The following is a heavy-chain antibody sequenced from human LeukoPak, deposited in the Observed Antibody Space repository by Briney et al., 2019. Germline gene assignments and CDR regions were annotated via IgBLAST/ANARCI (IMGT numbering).Heavy chain of an antibody. Sequence: PSETLSLTCTVSGDSISRYYWSWIRQPPGKRLEWIGYIYYSGSTNYNPSLKNRVTMSVDTSENQFSLKLSSVTAADTAVYYCASGAMPYYWGQGALVTVSS. D-gene: IGHD2-2*01. CDR2: IYYSGST. CDR1: GDSISRYY. J-gene: IGHJ4*02. CDR3: ASGAMPYY. V-gene: IGHV4-59*01.